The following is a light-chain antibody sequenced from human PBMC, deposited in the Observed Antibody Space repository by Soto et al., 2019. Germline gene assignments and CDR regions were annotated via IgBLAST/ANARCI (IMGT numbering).Light chain of an antibody. CDR2: GAS. V-gene: IGKV3-11*01. CDR3: QQRSNWPPLT. CDR1: PSVGRS. J-gene: IGKJ4*01. Sequence: EIVLTQSPATLSLSPGERATLSCRASPSVGRSLAWYQQKPGQAPRLLIYGASDRATGIPARFSGSGSGTDFTLTISSLEPEDFAVYFCQQRSNWPPLTFGGGTKVEIK.